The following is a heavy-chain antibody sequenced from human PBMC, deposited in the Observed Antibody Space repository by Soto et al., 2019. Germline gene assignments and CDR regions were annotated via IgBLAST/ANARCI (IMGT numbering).Heavy chain of an antibody. V-gene: IGHV4-4*02. CDR3: ASWFGYSYAFNY. CDR1: GDSISSNNW. J-gene: IGHJ4*02. CDR2: IYHSGST. D-gene: IGHD5-18*01. Sequence: ASETLSLTCAVSGDSISSNNWWSWVRQPPGKGLEWIGEIYHSGSTHYNPSLKSRVTISVDTSKNQFSLRLRSVTAADTAVYYCASWFGYSYAFNYWGQGTLVTVSS.